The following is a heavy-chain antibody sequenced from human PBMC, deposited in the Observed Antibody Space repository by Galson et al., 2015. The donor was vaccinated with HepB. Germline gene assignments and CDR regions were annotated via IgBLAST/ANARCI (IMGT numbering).Heavy chain of an antibody. D-gene: IGHD6-25*01. V-gene: IGHV3-11*01. Sequence: SLRLSCAASGFSFSDFYMSWIRQTPGKGLEWISHISDTGVNIHYADSARGRFTISRDNAKKSVYLHMTDLRAEDTAVYFCAGLPFSSGPFDRWGQGILVTVSS. CDR3: AGLPFSSGPFDR. J-gene: IGHJ4*02. CDR1: GFSFSDFY. CDR2: ISDTGVNI.